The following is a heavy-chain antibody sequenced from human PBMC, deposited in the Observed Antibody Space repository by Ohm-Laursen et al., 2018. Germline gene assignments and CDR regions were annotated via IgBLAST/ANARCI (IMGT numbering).Heavy chain of an antibody. CDR2: IYPGDSDT. J-gene: IGHJ5*02. CDR1: GYSFTSYW. D-gene: IGHD6-13*01. Sequence: ESLRISCKGSGYSFTSYWIGWVRQMPGKGLEWMGIIYPGDSDTRYSPSFQGQVTISADKSISTAYLQWSSLKASDTAMYYCARSRRLGAAGTRNWFDPWGQGTLVTVSS. V-gene: IGHV5-51*01. CDR3: ARSRRLGAAGTRNWFDP.